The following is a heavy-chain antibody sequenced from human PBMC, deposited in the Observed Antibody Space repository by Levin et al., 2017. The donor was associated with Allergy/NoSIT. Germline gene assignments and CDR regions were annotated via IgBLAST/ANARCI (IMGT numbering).Heavy chain of an antibody. CDR2: IRSKTAGGTT. D-gene: IGHD2-15*01. V-gene: IGHV3-15*01. CDR1: GFTFSDAW. Sequence: GGSLRLSCAASGFTFSDAWMNWVRQAPGKGLEWVGRIRSKTAGGTTEYAAAVRGRFTLSRDDSKNTLYLQMNSLKTEDTAVYYRATDVTCAAISCSPYNAFDIWGQGTVVSVSS. CDR3: ATDVTCAAISCSPYNAFDI. J-gene: IGHJ3*02.